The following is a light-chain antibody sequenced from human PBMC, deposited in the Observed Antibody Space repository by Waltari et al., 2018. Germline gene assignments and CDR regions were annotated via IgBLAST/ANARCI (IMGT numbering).Light chain of an antibody. Sequence: EIVLTQSPGTLSLSPGERVTLSCRASQSVNRALAWYQQKPGQAPRLLIYGASNRATGIPDRFSGSGSGTDFSLTIRRLEPEDFAVYYCQHYVRLPVTFGQGTKVEIK. J-gene: IGKJ1*01. CDR1: QSVNRA. CDR3: QHYVRLPVT. V-gene: IGKV3-20*01. CDR2: GAS.